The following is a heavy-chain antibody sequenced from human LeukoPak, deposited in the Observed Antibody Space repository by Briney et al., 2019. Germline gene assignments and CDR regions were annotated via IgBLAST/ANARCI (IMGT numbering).Heavy chain of an antibody. CDR3: ARGGGRYSSSGYPIDY. J-gene: IGHJ4*02. D-gene: IGHD3-22*01. CDR1: GYTFTSYG. Sequence: GASVKVSCKASGYTFTSYGISWGRQAPGQGLEWMGWISAYNGNTNYAQKLQGRVTMTTDTSTSTAYMELRSLRADDTAVYYCARGGGRYSSSGYPIDYWGQGTLVTVSS. CDR2: ISAYNGNT. V-gene: IGHV1-18*01.